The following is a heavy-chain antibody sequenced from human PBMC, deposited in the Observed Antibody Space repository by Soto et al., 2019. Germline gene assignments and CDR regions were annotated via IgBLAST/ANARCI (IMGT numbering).Heavy chain of an antibody. CDR2: IKQDGSEK. J-gene: IGHJ5*02. CDR1: GFTFSSYW. D-gene: IGHD6-13*01. V-gene: IGHV3-7*01. CDR3: RRQQESGIANWFDP. Sequence: GGSLRLSCAASGFTFSSYWMSWVRQAPGKGLEWVANIKQDGSEKYYADSVKGRFTISRDNSKNTLYLQMNSLRAEDTAVYYRRRQQESGIANWFDPWGQGTLVTVSS.